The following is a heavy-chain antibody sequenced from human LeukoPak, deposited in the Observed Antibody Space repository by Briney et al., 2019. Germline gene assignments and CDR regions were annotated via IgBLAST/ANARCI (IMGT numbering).Heavy chain of an antibody. V-gene: IGHV3-30*03. CDR3: TTKVIRGNSGDDYDD. Sequence: GGPLRLSCAASGVTFSSYGMHWVRQAPGKGLEWVALISSDGNDKLYGDSVKGRFTISRDDSKSTLYLQMNSLRAEDTAVYYCTTKVIRGNSGDDYDDWGQGTLVTVSS. CDR1: GVTFSSYG. D-gene: IGHD5-12*01. CDR2: ISSDGNDK. J-gene: IGHJ4*02.